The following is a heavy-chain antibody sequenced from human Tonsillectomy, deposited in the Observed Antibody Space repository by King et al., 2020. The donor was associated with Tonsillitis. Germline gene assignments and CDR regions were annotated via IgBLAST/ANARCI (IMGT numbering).Heavy chain of an antibody. D-gene: IGHD3-10*01. CDR1: GYSFSDYT. CDR3: ARDRGIGYDVEAFDI. J-gene: IGHJ3*02. Sequence: QLVQSGAEVKKPGASVKVSCKASGYSFSDYTIHWVRQAPGEGLEWMGWIDPKRGGTKYAQKLQGRVTMTWDTSIRMFYMDLTRLRSDDTAVYYCARDRGIGYDVEAFDIWGQGTMVSVSS. CDR2: IDPKRGGT. V-gene: IGHV1-2*02.